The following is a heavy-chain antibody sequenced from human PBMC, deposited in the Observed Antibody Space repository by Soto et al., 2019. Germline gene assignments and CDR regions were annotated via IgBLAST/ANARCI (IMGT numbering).Heavy chain of an antibody. CDR1: GYTFTSYY. Sequence: ASVKVSCKASGYTFTSYYMHWVRQAPGQGLEWMGIINPSGGSTSYAQKFQGRVTMTEDTSTDTAYMELSSLRSEDTAVYYCAHGLYCSGGSCANDYWGQGTLVTVSS. D-gene: IGHD2-15*01. CDR2: INPSGGST. V-gene: IGHV1-46*01. J-gene: IGHJ4*02. CDR3: AHGLYCSGGSCANDY.